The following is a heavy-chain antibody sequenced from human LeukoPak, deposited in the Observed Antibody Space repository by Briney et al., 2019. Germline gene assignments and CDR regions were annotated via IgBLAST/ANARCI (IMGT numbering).Heavy chain of an antibody. Sequence: PSETLSLTCTVSGGSISSSSYSWGWIRQPPGKGLEWIGSIYYSGSTYYNPSLKSRVTISVDTSKNPFSLKLSSVTAADTAVYYCASRFDTYYDSLPWFDPWGQGTLVTVSS. CDR3: ASRFDTYYDSLPWFDP. D-gene: IGHD3-3*01. J-gene: IGHJ5*02. CDR1: GGSISSSSYS. V-gene: IGHV4-39*07. CDR2: IYYSGST.